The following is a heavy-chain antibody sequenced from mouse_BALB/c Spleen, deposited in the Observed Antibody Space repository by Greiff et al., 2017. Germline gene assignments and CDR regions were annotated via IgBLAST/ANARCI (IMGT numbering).Heavy chain of an antibody. CDR2: ISSGSSTI. CDR3: ARSREGAMDY. Sequence: EVKLEESGGGLVQPGGSRKLSCAASGFTFSSFGMHWVRQAPEKGLEWVAYISSGSSTIYYADTVKGRFTISRDNPKNTLFLQMTSLRSEDTAMYYCARSREGAMDYWGQGTSVTVSS. J-gene: IGHJ4*01. CDR1: GFTFSSFG. V-gene: IGHV5-17*02.